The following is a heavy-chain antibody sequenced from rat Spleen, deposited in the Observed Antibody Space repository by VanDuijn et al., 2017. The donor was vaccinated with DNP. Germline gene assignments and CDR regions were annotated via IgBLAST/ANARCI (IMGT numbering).Heavy chain of an antibody. CDR3: ARQGIGRTLDY. D-gene: IGHD1-5*01. CDR1: GFIFSNYW. Sequence: EVQLVESGGGPVQPGRSLKLSCVASGFIFSNYWMTWVRQAPAKGLEWVATISHDGSSTYYRDSVKGRFTISRDNAKSTLYLQMDSLRSEDTATYYCARQGIGRTLDYWGQGVMVTVSS. J-gene: IGHJ2*01. V-gene: IGHV5-29*01. CDR2: ISHDGSST.